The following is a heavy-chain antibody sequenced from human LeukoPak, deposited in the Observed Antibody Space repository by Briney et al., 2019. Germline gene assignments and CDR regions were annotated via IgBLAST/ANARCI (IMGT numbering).Heavy chain of an antibody. CDR2: IFPSGGEI. J-gene: IGHJ4*02. CDR1: GFTFSTFA. CDR3: ATYRQVLLPFES. Sequence: GGSLRLSCAASGFTFSTFAMIWVRQPPGKGLEWVSNIFPSGGEIHYADSVRGRFTISRDNSKSTLSLQMNSLRAEDTAIYYCATYRQVLLPFESWGQGTLVTVSS. V-gene: IGHV3-23*01. D-gene: IGHD2-8*02.